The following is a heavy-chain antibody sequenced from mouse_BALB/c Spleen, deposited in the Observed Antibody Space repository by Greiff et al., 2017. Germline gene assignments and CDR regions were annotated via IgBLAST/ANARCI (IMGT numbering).Heavy chain of an antibody. CDR3: AREGAYDYDYFDY. Sequence: VQLQQSGPELVKPGASVKMSCKASGYTFTSYVMHWVKQKPGQGLEWIGYINPYNDGTKYNEKFKGKATLTSDKSSSTAYMELSSLTSEDSAVFYCAREGAYDYDYFDYWGQGTTLTVSS. CDR2: INPYNDGT. J-gene: IGHJ2*01. V-gene: IGHV1-14*01. D-gene: IGHD2-4*01. CDR1: GYTFTSYV.